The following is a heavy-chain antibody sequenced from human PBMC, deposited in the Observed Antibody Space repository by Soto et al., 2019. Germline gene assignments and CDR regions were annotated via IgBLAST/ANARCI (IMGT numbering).Heavy chain of an antibody. Sequence: SETLSLTCTVSGGSISSSSYYWGWIRQPPGKGLEWIGSIYYRGSTYYNPSLKSRVTISVDTSKNQFSLKLSSVTAADTAVYYCARSVSRDGYNYDAFDIWGQGTMVTVSS. CDR1: GGSISSSSYY. CDR3: ARSVSRDGYNYDAFDI. CDR2: IYYRGST. J-gene: IGHJ3*02. V-gene: IGHV4-39*01. D-gene: IGHD5-12*01.